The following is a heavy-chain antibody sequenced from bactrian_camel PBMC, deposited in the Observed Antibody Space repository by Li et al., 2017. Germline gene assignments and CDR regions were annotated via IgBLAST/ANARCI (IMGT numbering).Heavy chain of an antibody. CDR1: GFTFSSYD. Sequence: DVQLVESGGGLVQPGGSLRLSCAASGFTFSSYDMSWVRQAPGKGLEWVSAIASDGTKNYADSVKGRFTISRDSAKNTLYLQMNSLKSEDTALYYCAATGDNWGGDFGHWGQGTQVTVS. J-gene: IGHJ4*01. CDR2: IASDGTK. V-gene: IGHV3S10*01. D-gene: IGHD8*01. CDR3: AATGDNWGGDFGH.